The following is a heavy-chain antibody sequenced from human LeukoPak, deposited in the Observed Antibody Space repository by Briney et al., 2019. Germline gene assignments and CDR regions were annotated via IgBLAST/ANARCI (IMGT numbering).Heavy chain of an antibody. CDR2: IYSGDTT. Sequence: GGSLRLSCAASGFTVSSNYMSWVRQAPGKGLEWVSVIYSGDTTCYADSVKGRFTISRDNSKNTLYLQMNSLRAEDTAVYYCARAPTTLWYFNYWGQGTLVTVSS. J-gene: IGHJ4*02. D-gene: IGHD1-7*01. CDR1: GFTVSSNY. CDR3: ARAPTTLWYFNY. V-gene: IGHV3-66*01.